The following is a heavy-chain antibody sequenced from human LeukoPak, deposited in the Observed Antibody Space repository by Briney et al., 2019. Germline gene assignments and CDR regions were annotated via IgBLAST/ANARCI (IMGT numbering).Heavy chain of an antibody. CDR3: ARDPSALAGYFDY. J-gene: IGHJ4*02. CDR1: GFTFSNYA. Sequence: GGSLRLSCAASGFTFSNYAMTWVRQAPGKGLEWVSGISGSGGSTYYADSVKGRFTISRDNAENTLYLQMNSLRAEDTAVYYCARDPSALAGYFDYWGRGTLVTVSS. V-gene: IGHV3-23*01. CDR2: ISGSGGST. D-gene: IGHD6-19*01.